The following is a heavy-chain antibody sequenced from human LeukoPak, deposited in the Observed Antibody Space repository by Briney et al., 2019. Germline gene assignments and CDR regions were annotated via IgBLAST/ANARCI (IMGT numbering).Heavy chain of an antibody. Sequence: GGSLRLSCAASGFTFSSHWMHWVRQAPGKGLAWVSRINTDGSGTDYADSVKGRFTISRDNAKNTLYLQMSSLRAEDTAVYYCARDRKSIAARPGTPLDYWGQGTLVTVSS. CDR1: GFTFSSHW. V-gene: IGHV3-74*01. CDR3: ARDRKSIAARPGTPLDY. D-gene: IGHD6-6*01. J-gene: IGHJ4*02. CDR2: INTDGSGT.